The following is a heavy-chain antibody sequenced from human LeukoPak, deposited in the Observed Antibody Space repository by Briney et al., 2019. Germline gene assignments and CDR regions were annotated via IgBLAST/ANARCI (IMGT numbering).Heavy chain of an antibody. V-gene: IGHV4-59*01. Sequence: NPSETLSLTCTVSGGSISSYYWSWIRQPPGKGLEWIGYIYYSGSTNYNPSLKSRVTISVDTSKNQFSLKLSSVTAADTAVYYCARGPDYDYVWGSYRHRYYFDYWGQGTLVTVSS. CDR1: GGSISSYY. CDR2: IYYSGST. CDR3: ARGPDYDYVWGSYRHRYYFDY. J-gene: IGHJ4*02. D-gene: IGHD3-16*02.